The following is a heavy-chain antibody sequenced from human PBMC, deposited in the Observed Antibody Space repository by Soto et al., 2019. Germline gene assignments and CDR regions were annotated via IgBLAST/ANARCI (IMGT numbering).Heavy chain of an antibody. CDR2: IYHSGST. D-gene: IGHD5-18*01. V-gene: IGHV4-30-2*01. CDR1: GGSISSGGYS. CDR3: ARRYGYSFDY. J-gene: IGHJ4*02. Sequence: SETLSLTCAVSGGSISSGGYSWSWIRQPPGKGLECIGYIYHSGSTYYNPSLKSRVTISVDRSKNQLSLKLSSVTAADTAVYYCARRYGYSFDYWGQGTLVTVSS.